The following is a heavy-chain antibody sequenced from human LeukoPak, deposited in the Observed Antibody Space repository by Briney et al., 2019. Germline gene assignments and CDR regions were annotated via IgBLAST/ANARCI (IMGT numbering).Heavy chain of an antibody. CDR1: GFTFTSNG. CDR3: ARDSHDYCDY. Sequence: ALVKVSCKTSGFTFTSNGISWVRQAPGQGLEWMGWINAYNGKTNYPQKFQDRVTMTTDTSTSTAYLELRNLRSDDTAVYYCARDSHDYCDYWGQGTLVTVSS. V-gene: IGHV1-18*01. CDR2: INAYNGKT. J-gene: IGHJ4*02.